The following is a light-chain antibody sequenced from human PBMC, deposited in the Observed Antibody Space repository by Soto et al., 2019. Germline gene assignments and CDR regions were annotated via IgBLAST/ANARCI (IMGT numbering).Light chain of an antibody. J-gene: IGKJ5*01. CDR2: VAS. V-gene: IGKV3-20*01. CDR3: QRYGNAPLP. CDR1: QSVTF. Sequence: VLTHSPGTLSLSPGARDTLSCTASQSVTFVAWVQQQPGQAPRLLIYVASSRATSIPDRFRGSGSGTDCILTITRQDPEALAVNLCQRYGNAPLPFGQGRRRAIE.